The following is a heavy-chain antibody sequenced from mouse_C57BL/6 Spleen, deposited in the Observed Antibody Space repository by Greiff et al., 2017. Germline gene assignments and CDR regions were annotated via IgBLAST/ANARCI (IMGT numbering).Heavy chain of an antibody. Sequence: VQLQQPGAELVKPGASVKLSCKASGYTFTSYWMHWVKQRPGQGLEWIGMIHPNSGSTNYNEKFKSKATLTVDKSSSTAYMQLSSLTSEDSAVYYCAREGIYDGYYWFAYWGQGTLVTVSA. D-gene: IGHD2-3*01. CDR3: AREGIYDGYYWFAY. CDR1: GYTFTSYW. V-gene: IGHV1-64*01. J-gene: IGHJ3*01. CDR2: IHPNSGST.